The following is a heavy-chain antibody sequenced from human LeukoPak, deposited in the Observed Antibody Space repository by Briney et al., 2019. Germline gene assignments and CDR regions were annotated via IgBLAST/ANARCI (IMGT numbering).Heavy chain of an antibody. J-gene: IGHJ4*02. D-gene: IGHD6-19*01. CDR2: IKQDGSVI. V-gene: IGHV3-7*05. CDR3: ASDGHSTGSFDY. Sequence: AGGSLRLSCAASGFTFTSYWMNWVRQAPGKGLEWVANIKQDGSVIYYVDSVKGRFTISRDNAKNSLYLQMNTLRADVTAVYYCASDGHSTGSFDYWGQGTLVAVSS. CDR1: GFTFTSYW.